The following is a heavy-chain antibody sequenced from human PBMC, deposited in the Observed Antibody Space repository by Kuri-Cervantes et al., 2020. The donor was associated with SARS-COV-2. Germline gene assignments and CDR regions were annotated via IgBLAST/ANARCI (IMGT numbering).Heavy chain of an antibody. CDR2: ISGSGGST. D-gene: IGHD2-21*02. CDR3: AREGETVTASLTYWYFDL. Sequence: GGSLRLSCAASGFTFSSYAMSWVRQAPGKGLEWVSAISGSGGSTYYADSVKGRFTISRDNSKSTLYLQMNSLRAEDTAVYYCAREGETVTASLTYWYFDLWGRGTLVTVSS. V-gene: IGHV3-23*01. J-gene: IGHJ2*01. CDR1: GFTFSSYA.